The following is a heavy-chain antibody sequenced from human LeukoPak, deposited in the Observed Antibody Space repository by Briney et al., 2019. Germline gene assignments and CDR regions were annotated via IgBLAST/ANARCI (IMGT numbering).Heavy chain of an antibody. D-gene: IGHD6-13*01. CDR3: ATAGKLGYGSWFDP. V-gene: IGHV5-10-1*01. CDR2: IDPSDSYT. J-gene: IGHJ5*02. Sequence: GESLKISCKSSGYSFTSYWITWVRQMPGKGLEWMGRIDPSDSYTNYNPSLKSRVTISVDKSKNQFSLKLSSVTAADTAVYYCATAGKLGYGSWFDPWGQGTLVTVSS. CDR1: GYSFTSYW.